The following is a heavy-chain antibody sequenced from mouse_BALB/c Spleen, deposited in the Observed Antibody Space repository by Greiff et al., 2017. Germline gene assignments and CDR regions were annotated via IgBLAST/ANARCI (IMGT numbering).Heavy chain of an antibody. V-gene: IGHV1-63*02. CDR3: AREDGYYGFAY. J-gene: IGHJ3*01. D-gene: IGHD2-3*01. Sequence: VQLQQSGAELVRPGTSVKISCKASGYTFTNYWLGWVKQRPGHGLEWIGDIYPGGGYTNYNEKFKGKATLTADTSSSTAYMQLSSLTSEGSAVYFCAREDGYYGFAYWGQGTLVTVSA. CDR2: IYPGGGYT. CDR1: GYTFTNYW.